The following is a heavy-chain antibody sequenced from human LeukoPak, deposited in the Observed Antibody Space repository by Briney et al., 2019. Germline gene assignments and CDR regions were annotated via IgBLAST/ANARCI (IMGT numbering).Heavy chain of an antibody. CDR1: GFTVSSNY. CDR2: IYSGGST. CDR3: ARELRSHYYYYGMDV. Sequence: GSLRLSCAASGFTVSSNYMSWVRQAPGKGLEWVSVIYSGGSTYYADSVRGRFTISRDNSKNTLYLQMNSLRAEDTAVYYCARELRSHYYYYGMDVWGQGTTVTVSS. V-gene: IGHV3-53*01. J-gene: IGHJ6*02. D-gene: IGHD2/OR15-2a*01.